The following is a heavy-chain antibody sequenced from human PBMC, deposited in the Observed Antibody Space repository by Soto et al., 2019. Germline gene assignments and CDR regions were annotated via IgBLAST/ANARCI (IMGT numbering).Heavy chain of an antibody. V-gene: IGHV3-9*01. CDR1: GFTFDDYA. CDR3: AKDSPAVAGTGDFDY. CDR2: ISWNSGSI. Sequence: EVQLVESGGGLVQPGRSLRLSCAASGFTFDDYAMHWVRQAPGKGLEWVSGISWNSGSIGYADSVKGRFTISRDNAKNSLYLQMNSLGAEDTALYYCAKDSPAVAGTGDFDYWGQGTLVTVSS. D-gene: IGHD6-19*01. J-gene: IGHJ4*02.